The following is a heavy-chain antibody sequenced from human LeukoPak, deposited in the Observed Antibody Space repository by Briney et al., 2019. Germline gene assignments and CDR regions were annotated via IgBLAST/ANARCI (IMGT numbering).Heavy chain of an antibody. D-gene: IGHD5-18*01. V-gene: IGHV4-59*08. Sequence: PSETLSLTCTVSGGPISSYYWSWIRQPPGKGLEWIGYIYYDGSANYKPSLKSRVTISVDTSKNQFSLKLSSVTAADTAVYYCASTKYSYGWELDYWGQGTLVTVSS. CDR2: IYYDGSA. CDR1: GGPISSYY. CDR3: ASTKYSYGWELDY. J-gene: IGHJ4*02.